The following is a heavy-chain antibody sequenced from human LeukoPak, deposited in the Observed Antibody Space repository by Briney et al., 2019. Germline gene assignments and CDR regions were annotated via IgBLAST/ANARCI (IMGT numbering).Heavy chain of an antibody. V-gene: IGHV1-3*03. CDR1: GYTFTSYG. CDR3: AREVYGGPEFDY. J-gene: IGHJ4*02. CDR2: INVGNGNT. D-gene: IGHD4-23*01. Sequence: ASVKVSCKASGYTFTSYGISWVRQAPGQRLEWMGWINVGNGNTKYSQEFQGRVTITRDTSASTAYMELSSLRSEDMAVYYCAREVYGGPEFDYWGQGTLVTVSS.